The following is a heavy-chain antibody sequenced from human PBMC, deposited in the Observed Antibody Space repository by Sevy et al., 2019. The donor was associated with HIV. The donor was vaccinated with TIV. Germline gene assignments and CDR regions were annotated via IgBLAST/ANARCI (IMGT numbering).Heavy chain of an antibody. D-gene: IGHD3-22*01. CDR1: GGTFINYA. Sequence: ASVKVSCKASGGTFINYAVTWVRQAPGQGLEWMGGFIPMFDTTNSAQKFQGRVTLTADGSTSTAYMERSSLRSEDTAVYYCASSYFDSSGYSPLFYYGMDVWGQGTTVTVSS. J-gene: IGHJ6*02. V-gene: IGHV1-69*13. CDR3: ASSYFDSSGYSPLFYYGMDV. CDR2: FIPMFDTT.